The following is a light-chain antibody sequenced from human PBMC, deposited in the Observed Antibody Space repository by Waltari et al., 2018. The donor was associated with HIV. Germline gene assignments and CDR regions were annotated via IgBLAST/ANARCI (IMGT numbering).Light chain of an antibody. V-gene: IGKV3-20*01. CDR2: GAS. J-gene: IGKJ5*01. Sequence: EIVLTQSPDTLSLSPGERPTLSCRASQTVTSNYLAWYQQKPGQAPRLLSYGASTRATGIPDRFSGSGSGTDFTLAISRLEPEDFAVYYCQQYGGSPPMNFGQGTRLEIK. CDR3: QQYGGSPPMN. CDR1: QTVTSNY.